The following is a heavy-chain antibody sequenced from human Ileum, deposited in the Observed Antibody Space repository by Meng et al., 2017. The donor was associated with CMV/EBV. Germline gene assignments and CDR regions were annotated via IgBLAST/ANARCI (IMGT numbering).Heavy chain of an antibody. CDR3: ARGDLKYQLLSSRFDY. D-gene: IGHD2-2*01. CDR1: GGTFSSYA. CDR2: IIPIFGTA. Sequence: SGGTFSSYAISWVRQAPGQGLEWMGGIIPIFGTANYAQKFQGRVTITTDESTSTAYMELSSLRSEDTAVYYCARGDLKYQLLSSRFDYWGQGTLVTVSS. J-gene: IGHJ4*02. V-gene: IGHV1-69*05.